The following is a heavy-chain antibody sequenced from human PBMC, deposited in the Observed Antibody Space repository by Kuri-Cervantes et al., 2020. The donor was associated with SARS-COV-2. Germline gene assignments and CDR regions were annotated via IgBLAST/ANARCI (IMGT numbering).Heavy chain of an antibody. V-gene: IGHV3-21*01. CDR1: GFTFSSYS. J-gene: IGHJ3*02. Sequence: GESLKISCAASGFTFSSYSMNWVRQAPGKGLEWVSYISTSSAYIYHGDSVKGRFIISRGNARNALYLQMTSLRAEDTAVYYCAREIEGFDIWGQGTMVTVSS. CDR2: ISTSSAYI. D-gene: IGHD2-21*01. CDR3: AREIEGFDI.